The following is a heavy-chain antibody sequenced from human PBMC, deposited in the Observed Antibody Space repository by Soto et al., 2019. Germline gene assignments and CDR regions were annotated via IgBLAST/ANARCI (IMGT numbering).Heavy chain of an antibody. CDR1: GRSMSSNY. Sequence: PSETLSLTCSVSGRSMSSNYWSWIRQSPDKGLEWLGYVFYGGTDYNPSLEGRVSMSVETPKSQFSLKLTSVTAADTAVYYCASYRGAFYIDSWGQGIQVTVSS. CDR3: ASYRGAFYIDS. V-gene: IGHV4-59*01. J-gene: IGHJ4*02. CDR2: VFYGGT. D-gene: IGHD4-4*01.